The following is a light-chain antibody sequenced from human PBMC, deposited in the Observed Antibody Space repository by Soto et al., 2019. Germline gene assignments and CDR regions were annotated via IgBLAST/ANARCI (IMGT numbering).Light chain of an antibody. CDR3: CSYTSSTTYV. Sequence: QSALTQPASLSGSPGQSITISCSGTSSDVGGYKYVSWYQQHPGKAPKLMIYEVSNRPSGVSDRFSGSKSGNTASLTISGLQAEDEADYYCCSYTSSTTYVFGTGTKLTVL. CDR1: SSDVGGYKY. V-gene: IGLV2-14*01. CDR2: EVS. J-gene: IGLJ1*01.